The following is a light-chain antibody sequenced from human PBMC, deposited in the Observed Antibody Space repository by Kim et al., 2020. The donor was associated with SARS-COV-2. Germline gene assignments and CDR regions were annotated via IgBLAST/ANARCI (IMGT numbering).Light chain of an antibody. CDR3: QQTYSTPRT. Sequence: ASVGARVTITCRASQTITSYLNWHQQKPGQAPKLLIYAASTLQSGVPSRFSGSGSGTDFTLTISSLQPEDFATYYCQQTYSTPRTFGQGTKVDIK. V-gene: IGKV1-39*01. CDR1: QTITSY. CDR2: AAS. J-gene: IGKJ1*01.